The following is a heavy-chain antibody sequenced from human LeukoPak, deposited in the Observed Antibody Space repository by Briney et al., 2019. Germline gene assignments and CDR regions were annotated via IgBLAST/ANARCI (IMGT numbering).Heavy chain of an antibody. CDR2: ISSDGSNT. V-gene: IGHV3-74*01. D-gene: IGHD6-13*01. J-gene: IGHJ4*02. CDR3: ARLNSSSGTAY. CDR1: GFTFSTYW. Sequence: GGSLRLSCAASGFTFSTYWMHWVRQAPGKGQVWVSRISSDGSNTAYADSVKGRFTISRDNAKNTLYLQMNSLRAEDTAVYYCARLNSSSGTAYWGQGTLVTVSS.